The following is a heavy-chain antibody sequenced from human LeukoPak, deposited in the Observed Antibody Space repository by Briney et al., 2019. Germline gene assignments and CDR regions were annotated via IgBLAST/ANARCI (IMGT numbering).Heavy chain of an antibody. D-gene: IGHD2-2*01. CDR3: VVVLVPAAVWHFDL. Sequence: GRSLRLSCAASGFPFTHYGFHWVRQAPGKGLEWAALIGVDGSMKYYADSVKGRFTISRDNSRNTLYLQMNSLRAEDTAVYYCVVVLVPAAVWHFDLWGQGTLVTVSS. V-gene: IGHV3-33*01. CDR1: GFPFTHYG. CDR2: IGVDGSMK. J-gene: IGHJ5*02.